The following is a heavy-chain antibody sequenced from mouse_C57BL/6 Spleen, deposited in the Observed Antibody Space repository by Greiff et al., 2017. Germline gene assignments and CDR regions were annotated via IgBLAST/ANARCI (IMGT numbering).Heavy chain of an antibody. Sequence: EVMLVESGGGLVKPGGSLKLSCAASGFTFSSYTMSWVRQTPEKRLEWVATISGGGGNTYYPDSGKGRFTISRDNAKNTLYLQMSSLRSEDTALYYCARHLDSSGYPLYAMDYWGQGTSVTVSS. D-gene: IGHD3-2*02. CDR3: ARHLDSSGYPLYAMDY. J-gene: IGHJ4*01. CDR2: ISGGGGNT. CDR1: GFTFSSYT. V-gene: IGHV5-9*01.